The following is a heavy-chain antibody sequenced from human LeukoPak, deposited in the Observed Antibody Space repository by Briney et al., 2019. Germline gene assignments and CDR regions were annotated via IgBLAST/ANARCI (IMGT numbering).Heavy chain of an antibody. CDR3: ARGRDGYNFLNRGEYYYFDY. V-gene: IGHV4-61*02. D-gene: IGHD5-24*01. CDR1: GDSISSGDYY. CDR2: FYTSGST. Sequence: SETLSLTCTVSGDSISSGDYYWSWIRQPAGKGLEWIGRFYTSGSTNYNPSLKSRVTISVDTSKNQFSLKLSSVTAADTAVYYCARGRDGYNFLNRGEYYYFDYWGQGTLVTVSS. J-gene: IGHJ4*02.